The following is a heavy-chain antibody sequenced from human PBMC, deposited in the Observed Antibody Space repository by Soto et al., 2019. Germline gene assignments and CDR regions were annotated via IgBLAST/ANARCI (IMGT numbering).Heavy chain of an antibody. CDR1: GYTFTGYY. CDR3: ARGGLGYCSSTSCLPFDY. D-gene: IGHD2-2*01. CDR2: INPNSGGT. Sequence: GASVKVSCKASGYTFTGYYMHWVRQAPGQGLEWMGWINPNSGGTNYAQKFQGWVTMTRDTSISTAYMELSRLRSDDTAVYYCARGGLGYCSSTSCLPFDYWGQGTLVTVSS. J-gene: IGHJ4*02. V-gene: IGHV1-2*04.